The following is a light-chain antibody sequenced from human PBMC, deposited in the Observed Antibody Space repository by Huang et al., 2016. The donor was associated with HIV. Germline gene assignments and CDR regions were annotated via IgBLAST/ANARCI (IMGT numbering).Light chain of an antibody. CDR3: QQYNTWHT. Sequence: EIVMTQSPVTLSVSPGQRATLSCRASQSVGTNLAWYQQKSGQPPRLLIYGASTRATGISARLSGSGFETEFTLTISSLQSEDVAVYYCQQYNTWHTFGQGTKLEIK. J-gene: IGKJ2*01. CDR2: GAS. V-gene: IGKV3-15*01. CDR1: QSVGTN.